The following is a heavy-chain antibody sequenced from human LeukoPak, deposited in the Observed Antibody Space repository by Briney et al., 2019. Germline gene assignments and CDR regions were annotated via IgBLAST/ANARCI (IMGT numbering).Heavy chain of an antibody. CDR1: GFTFSTHW. J-gene: IGHJ4*02. CDR2: KNEEGNDK. V-gene: IGHV3-7*04. CDR3: ARGEKLAW. Sequence: PGGSLTLSCAPSGFTFSTHWMRWARQAPGKGREGVANKNEEGNDKQYVDSVKGQFTISRDHAEHSLYLQINSLRADDTAVYYCARGEKLAWWGEATLVT. D-gene: IGHD6-13*01.